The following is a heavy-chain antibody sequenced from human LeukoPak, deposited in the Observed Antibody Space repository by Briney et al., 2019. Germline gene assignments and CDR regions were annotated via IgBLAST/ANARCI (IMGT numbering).Heavy chain of an antibody. CDR2: INQDGSEK. V-gene: IGHV3-7*01. J-gene: IGHJ4*02. CDR3: ARGGTSGYSSTRHFWGGNYYFDY. CDR1: GFTFDDYW. Sequence: PGGSLRLSCGASGFTFDDYWMSRVRQARGQGLEWVANINQDGSEKYYLDSAKGRFTISRDNARNSLYLQVNSLRAEDTAVYYCARGGTSGYSSTRHFWGGNYYFDYWGQGSLVTVSS. D-gene: IGHD2-2*01.